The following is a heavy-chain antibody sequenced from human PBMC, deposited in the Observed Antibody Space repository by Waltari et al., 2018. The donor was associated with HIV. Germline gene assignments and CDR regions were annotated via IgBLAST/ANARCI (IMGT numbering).Heavy chain of an antibody. J-gene: IGHJ4*02. CDR3: ARDKAITMIVGYYFDY. V-gene: IGHV3-21*01. CDR2: ISSSSSYI. CDR1: GFTFSRYS. D-gene: IGHD3-22*01. Sequence: EVQLVESGGGLVKPGGSLRLSFAASGFTFSRYSMNWVRQAPGKGLEWVSSISSSSSYIYYADSVKGRFTISRDNAKNSLYLQMNSLRAEDTAVYYCARDKAITMIVGYYFDYWGQGTLVTVSS.